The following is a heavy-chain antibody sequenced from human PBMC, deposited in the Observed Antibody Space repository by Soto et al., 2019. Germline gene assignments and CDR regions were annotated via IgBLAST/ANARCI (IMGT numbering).Heavy chain of an antibody. J-gene: IGHJ4*02. V-gene: IGHV3-7*03. Sequence: GGSLRLSCAASGFTFSSYWMSWVRQAPGKGLEWVANIKQDGSEKYYVDSVKGRFTISRDNAKNSLYLQMNSLRAEDTAVYYCARFPANYYDYVWGSYRMGFFDYWGQGTLVTVSS. CDR3: ARFPANYYDYVWGSYRMGFFDY. D-gene: IGHD3-16*02. CDR1: GFTFSSYW. CDR2: IKQDGSEK.